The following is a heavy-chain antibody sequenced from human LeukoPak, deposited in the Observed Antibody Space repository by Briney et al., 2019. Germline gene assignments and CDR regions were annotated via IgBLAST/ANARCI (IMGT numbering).Heavy chain of an antibody. V-gene: IGHV3-7*01. Sequence: PGGSLRLSCAASGFTFSNYWMSWVRQAPGKGLEWVANINQDGSEKYFVDSVKGRFTISRDNAKNSLYLQMNSLRAEDTAVYYCARSRLPPYCTGGSCYSNYFDSWGQGTLVTVSS. D-gene: IGHD2-15*01. CDR2: INQDGSEK. CDR3: ARSRLPPYCTGGSCYSNYFDS. CDR1: GFTFSNYW. J-gene: IGHJ4*02.